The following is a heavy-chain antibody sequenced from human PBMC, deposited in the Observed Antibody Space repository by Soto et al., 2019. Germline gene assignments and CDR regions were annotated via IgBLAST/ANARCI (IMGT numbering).Heavy chain of an antibody. Sequence: QVQLQESGPGLVKPSQTLSLTCTVSGGSISSGGYYWSWIRQHPGKGLEWIGYIYYSGSTYYNPSIKRRVNISVDTSKNQFSLKLSSVTAADTAVYYCASIVSSAHGEFSDWGQGTLVTVSS. CDR2: IYYSGST. V-gene: IGHV4-31*03. J-gene: IGHJ4*02. CDR3: ASIVSSAHGEFSD. CDR1: GGSISSGGYY. D-gene: IGHD3-10*01.